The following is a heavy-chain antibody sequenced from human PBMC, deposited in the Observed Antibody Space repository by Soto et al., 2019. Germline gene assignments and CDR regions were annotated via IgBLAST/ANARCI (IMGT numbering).Heavy chain of an antibody. CDR1: GFTFSSYA. CDR2: ISGSGGST. CDR3: AKDHRRIAVAGKEYYFDY. D-gene: IGHD6-19*01. V-gene: IGHV3-23*01. J-gene: IGHJ4*02. Sequence: EVQLLESGGGLVQPGGSLRLSCAASGFTFSSYAMSWVRQAPGKGLEWVSAISGSGGSTYYADSVKGRFTISRDNSKNTLYLQMNSLRAEDTAVYYCAKDHRRIAVAGKEYYFDYWGQGTLVTVSS.